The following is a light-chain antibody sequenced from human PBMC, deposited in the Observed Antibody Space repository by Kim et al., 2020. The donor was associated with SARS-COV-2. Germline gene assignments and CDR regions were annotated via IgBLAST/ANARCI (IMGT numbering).Light chain of an antibody. Sequence: RVTISCSGTRYNIGSNSVNWYQQRPGKAPKLLIYVNNQRPSGVPDRFSGSKSGTSASLAISGLQSEDEADYYCAAWDDSLNGQWVFGGGTQLTVL. CDR1: RYNIGSNS. J-gene: IGLJ3*02. CDR3: AAWDDSLNGQWV. CDR2: VNN. V-gene: IGLV1-44*01.